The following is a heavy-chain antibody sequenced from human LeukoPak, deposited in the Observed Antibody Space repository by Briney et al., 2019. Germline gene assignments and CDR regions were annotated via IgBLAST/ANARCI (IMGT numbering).Heavy chain of an antibody. CDR1: GGSFRNYY. D-gene: IGHD5-18*01. J-gene: IGHJ4*02. CDR3: ANGRGYSYIDY. CDR2: IYHSGST. Sequence: PSETLSLTCTVSGGSFRNYYWSWIRQPPGKGLEWIGSIYHSGSTYYNPSLKSRVTISVDTSKDQFSLKLSSVTAADTAVYYCANGRGYSYIDYWGQGTLVTVSS. V-gene: IGHV4-59*05.